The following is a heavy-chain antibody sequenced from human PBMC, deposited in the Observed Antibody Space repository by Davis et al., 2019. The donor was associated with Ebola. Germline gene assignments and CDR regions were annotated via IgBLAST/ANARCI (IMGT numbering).Heavy chain of an antibody. CDR1: GFTFSGPV. V-gene: IGHV3-73*01. CDR3: ARDADGYGDYGAFDI. Sequence: GESLKISCAASGFTFSGPVMHWVRQASGKGLEWVGRIRSKANSYATAYAASVKGRFTISRDDSKNTAYLQMNSLKTEDTAVYYCARDADGYGDYGAFDIWGQGTMVSVSS. CDR2: IRSKANSYAT. J-gene: IGHJ3*02. D-gene: IGHD4-17*01.